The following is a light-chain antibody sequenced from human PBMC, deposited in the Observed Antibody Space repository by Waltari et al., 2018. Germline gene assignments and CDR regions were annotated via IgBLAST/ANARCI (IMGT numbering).Light chain of an antibody. V-gene: IGKV3-15*01. CDR1: QSISSN. CDR3: QQYNNWPQT. CDR2: DAS. J-gene: IGKJ1*01. Sequence: EIVMTQSQATLSVSPGERATLSCRASQSISSNLAWYQHRPGQAPRLLIYDASTRATGIPARFSGSGSGTEFTLTISSLQSEDFALYYCQQYNNWPQTFGQGTKVEIE.